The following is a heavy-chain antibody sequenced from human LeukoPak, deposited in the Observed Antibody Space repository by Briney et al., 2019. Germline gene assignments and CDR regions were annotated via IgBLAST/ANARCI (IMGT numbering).Heavy chain of an antibody. CDR1: GFTFSSYS. CDR2: ISSSGSYI. D-gene: IGHD2-2*01. V-gene: IGHV3-21*01. Sequence: PGGSLRLSCAASGFTFSSYSMNWVRQAPGKGLEWVSSISSSGSYIYYADSVKGRFTISRDNAKNSLYLQMNSLRAEDTAVYYCARVFRYCSSTSCHQSYYYYYMDVWGKGTTVTVSS. J-gene: IGHJ6*03. CDR3: ARVFRYCSSTSCHQSYYYYYMDV.